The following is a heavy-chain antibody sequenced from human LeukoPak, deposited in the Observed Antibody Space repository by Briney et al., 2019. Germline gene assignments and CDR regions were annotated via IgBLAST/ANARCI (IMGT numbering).Heavy chain of an antibody. D-gene: IGHD3-3*01. CDR1: GGSISPYY. Sequence: KPSETLSLTCSVSGGSISPYYWIWIRQPPGKGLEWIAFMSYDGSTDYNPSLKSRVTISVDTSKNQFSLKLSSVTAADTAVYYCASGTSTYYELYFWGQGTLVTVSS. CDR2: MSYDGST. V-gene: IGHV4-59*01. CDR3: ASGTSTYYELYF. J-gene: IGHJ4*02.